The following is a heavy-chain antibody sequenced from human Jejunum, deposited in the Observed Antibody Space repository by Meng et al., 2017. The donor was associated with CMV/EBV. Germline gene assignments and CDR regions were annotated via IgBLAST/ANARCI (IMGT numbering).Heavy chain of an antibody. V-gene: IGHV4-39*07. Sequence: WGWIRQPPGKVLEWIGSIYSSGSTYYNPSLKSRVTISVDTSKNQFSLKLSSVTAADTAVYYCAREYCSSTSCYTGQYYYYYGMDVWGQGTTVTVSS. J-gene: IGHJ6*02. CDR2: IYSSGST. D-gene: IGHD2-2*02. CDR3: AREYCSSTSCYTGQYYYYYGMDV.